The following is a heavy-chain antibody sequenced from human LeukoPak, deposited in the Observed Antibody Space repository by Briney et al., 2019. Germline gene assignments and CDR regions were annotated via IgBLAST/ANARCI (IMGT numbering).Heavy chain of an antibody. V-gene: IGHV4-34*01. CDR3: ASPDYYDSSGYYKPEYYFDY. D-gene: IGHD3-22*01. CDR2: IYYSGST. Sequence: PSETLSLTCEVNGGSFSGYHWTWIRQPPGKGLEWIGSIYYSGSTYYNPSLKSRVTISVDTSKNQFSLKLSSVTAADTAVYYCASPDYYDSSGYYKPEYYFDYWGQGTLVTVSS. CDR1: GGSFSGYH. J-gene: IGHJ4*02.